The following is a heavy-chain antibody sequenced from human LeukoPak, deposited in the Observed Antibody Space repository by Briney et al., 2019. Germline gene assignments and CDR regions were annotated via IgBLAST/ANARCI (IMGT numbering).Heavy chain of an antibody. J-gene: IGHJ6*02. CDR2: ISGSGGDT. V-gene: IGHV3-23*01. D-gene: IGHD3-3*01. CDR1: GFTFSSYA. CDR3: ARGNRGYDFWSGYRSYYYYYGMDV. Sequence: HPGGSLRLSCAASGFTFSSYAMSWVRQAPGKGLEWVSAISGSGGDTYYADSVKGRFTISRDNSKKTLYLQMNSLRAEDTAVYYCARGNRGYDFWSGYRSYYYYYGMDVWGQGTTVTVSS.